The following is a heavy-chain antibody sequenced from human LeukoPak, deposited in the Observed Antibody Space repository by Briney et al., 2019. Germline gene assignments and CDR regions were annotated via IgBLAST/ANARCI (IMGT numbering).Heavy chain of an antibody. V-gene: IGHV4-4*07. CDR3: ARGHSSVNWFDP. J-gene: IGHJ5*02. CDR1: GGSISSYY. CDR2: IYTSGST. Sequence: SETLSLTCTVSGGSISSYYWSWIRQPAGKGPEWIGRIYTSGSTNYNPSLKSRVTMSVDTSKNQFSLKLSSVTAADTAVYYCARGHSSVNWFDPWGQGTLVTVSS. D-gene: IGHD3-22*01.